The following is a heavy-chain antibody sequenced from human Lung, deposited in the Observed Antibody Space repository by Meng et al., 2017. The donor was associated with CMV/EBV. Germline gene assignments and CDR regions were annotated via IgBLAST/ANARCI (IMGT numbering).Heavy chain of an antibody. CDR1: GDGFSSYS. D-gene: IGHD3-10*01. J-gene: IGHJ4*02. CDR3: ARGPGGSGSYYIY. CDR2: IIPIIGVT. Sequence: SVKVSCKISGDGFSSYSVTWVRLAPGQGLEWMGVIIPIIGVTNYAQKFQGRVAITADKSRNTAYMELSSLRSDDTAFYYCARGPGGSGSYYIYWGQGTLVXVSS. V-gene: IGHV1-69*10.